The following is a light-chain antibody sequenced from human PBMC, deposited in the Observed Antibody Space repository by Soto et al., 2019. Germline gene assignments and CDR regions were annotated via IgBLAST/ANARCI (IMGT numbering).Light chain of an antibody. J-gene: IGLJ3*02. V-gene: IGLV2-8*01. Sequence: QSVLTQPASVSGSPGQSITISCSGTSSDIGAYDHVAWFQQFPGKAPKLMIYEVSKRPSGVPDRFSGSKSGNTASLTVSGLQAEDEADYYCSSYAGSNNWVFGGGTKLTVL. CDR1: SSDIGAYDH. CDR2: EVS. CDR3: SSYAGSNNWV.